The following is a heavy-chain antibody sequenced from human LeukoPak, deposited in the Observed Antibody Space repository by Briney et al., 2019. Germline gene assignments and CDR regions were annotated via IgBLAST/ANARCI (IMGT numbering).Heavy chain of an antibody. CDR1: GYTFTGYY. Sequence: ASVKVSCKASGYTFTGYYMHWVRQAPEQGLEWMGWINPNSGGTNYAQKFQGRVTMTRVTSISTAYMELSRLTSDDTAVYYCATALLSVGTSYWGQGTLVTVSS. CDR2: INPNSGGT. D-gene: IGHD1-1*01. V-gene: IGHV1-2*02. J-gene: IGHJ4*02. CDR3: ATALLSVGTSY.